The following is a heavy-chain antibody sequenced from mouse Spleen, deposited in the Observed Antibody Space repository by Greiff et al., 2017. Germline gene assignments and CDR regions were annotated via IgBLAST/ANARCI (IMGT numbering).Heavy chain of an antibody. V-gene: IGHV1-69*01. CDR2: IDTSDSYT. J-gene: IGHJ4*01. Sequence: QVQLQQPGAELVMPGASVKMSCKASGYTFTDYWMHWVKQRPGQGLEWIGAIDTSDSYTSYNQKFKGKATLTVDESSSTAYMQLSSLTSEDSAVYYCARSYYYGSSYAMDYWGQGTSVTVSS. D-gene: IGHD1-1*01. CDR3: ARSYYYGSSYAMDY. CDR1: GYTFTDYW.